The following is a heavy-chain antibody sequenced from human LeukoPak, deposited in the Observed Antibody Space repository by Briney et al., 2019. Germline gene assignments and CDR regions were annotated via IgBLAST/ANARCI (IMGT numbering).Heavy chain of an antibody. CDR1: GGTFSSYA. J-gene: IGHJ3*02. D-gene: IGHD3-22*01. CDR3: ARDVGEYYYDSSGASDAFDI. Sequence: SVKVSCKASGGTFSSYAISWVRQAPGQGLEWMGGIIPIFGTANYAQKFQGRVTITTDESTSTAYMELSSLRSEDTAVYYCARDVGEYYYDSSGASDAFDIWGQGTMVTVSS. V-gene: IGHV1-69*05. CDR2: IIPIFGTA.